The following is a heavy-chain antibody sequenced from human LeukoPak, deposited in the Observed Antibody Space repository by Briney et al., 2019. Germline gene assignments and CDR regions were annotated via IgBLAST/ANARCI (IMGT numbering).Heavy chain of an antibody. D-gene: IGHD3-22*01. V-gene: IGHV1-69*10. CDR3: ARDLGVDDSSGYHRRGSFDY. Sequence: ASVKVSCKASGGTFSSYAISWVRQAPGQGLEWMGGIIPILGIANYAQKIPGRVTMTADKPTSTAYMELSSLRSEDTAVYYCARDLGVDDSSGYHRRGSFDYWGQGTLVTVSS. CDR1: GGTFSSYA. CDR2: IIPILGIA. J-gene: IGHJ4*02.